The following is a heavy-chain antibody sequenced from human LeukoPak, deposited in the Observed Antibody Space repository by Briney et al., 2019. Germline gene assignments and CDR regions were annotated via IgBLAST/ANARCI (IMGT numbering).Heavy chain of an antibody. J-gene: IGHJ5*02. CDR2: INPNSGGT. Sequence: GASVKVSCKASGYTFTGYYMHWVRQAPGQGLEWMGWINPNSGGTNYAQKFQGRVTMTRDTSISTAYMELSRLRSDDTAVYYCAREVLLWFGEKPPKQNWFDPWGQGTLVTVSS. V-gene: IGHV1-2*02. CDR1: GYTFTGYY. D-gene: IGHD3-10*01. CDR3: AREVLLWFGEKPPKQNWFDP.